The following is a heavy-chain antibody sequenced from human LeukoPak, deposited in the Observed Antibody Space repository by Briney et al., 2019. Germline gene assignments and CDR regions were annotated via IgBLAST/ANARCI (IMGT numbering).Heavy chain of an antibody. D-gene: IGHD2-2*02. J-gene: IGHJ1*01. CDR3: AREAVVVPAAIGYFQH. CDR2: IWYDGSNK. V-gene: IGHV3-33*01. CDR1: GFTFSSYG. Sequence: GRSLRLSCAASGFTFSSYGMHWVRQAPGKGLEWVAVIWYDGSNKYYADSGKGRFTISRDNSKNTLYLQMNSLRAEDTAVYYCAREAVVVPAAIGYFQHWGQGTLVTVSS.